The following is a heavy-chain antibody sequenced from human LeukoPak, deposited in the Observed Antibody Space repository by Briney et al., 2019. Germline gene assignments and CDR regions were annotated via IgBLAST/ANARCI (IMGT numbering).Heavy chain of an antibody. J-gene: IGHJ4*02. V-gene: IGHV3-30*18. D-gene: IGHD3-22*01. Sequence: GGSLRLSCAAPGFTFSSYGMHWVRQAPGKGLEWVAVISYDGSNKYYADSVKGRFTISRDNSKNTLYLQMNSLRAEDMAVYYCAKVSEPFDYYDSSGYPFDYWGQGTLVTVSS. CDR2: ISYDGSNK. CDR1: GFTFSSYG. CDR3: AKVSEPFDYYDSSGYPFDY.